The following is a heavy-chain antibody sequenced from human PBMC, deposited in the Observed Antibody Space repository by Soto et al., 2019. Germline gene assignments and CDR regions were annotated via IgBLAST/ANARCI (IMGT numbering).Heavy chain of an antibody. CDR1: GFTFSSYA. CDR2: ISGSGGST. D-gene: IGHD6-13*01. V-gene: IGHV3-23*01. Sequence: PGGSLRLSCAASGFTFSSYAMSWVRQAPGKGLEWVSAISGSGGSTYYADSVKGRFTISRDNSKNTLYLQMNSLRAEDTAVYYCAKTPAYSSSWYSGRWYFDYWGQGTLVTVSS. CDR3: AKTPAYSSSWYSGRWYFDY. J-gene: IGHJ4*02.